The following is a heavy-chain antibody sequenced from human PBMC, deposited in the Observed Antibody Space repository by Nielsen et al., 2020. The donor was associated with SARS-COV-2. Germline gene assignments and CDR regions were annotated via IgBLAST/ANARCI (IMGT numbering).Heavy chain of an antibody. V-gene: IGHV3-52*01. CDR3: ARGSDTPSL. CDR2: IKCDGGEE. D-gene: IGHD5-18*01. J-gene: IGHJ4*02. CDR1: GFTFSSSW. Sequence: GGSLRLSCAASGFTFSSSWMHWVCQAPGKGLEWVADIKCDGGEEYYVDSVKGRFTVSRDNSENSLYLLMNSLKVEDTAMYFCARGSDTPSLWGQGTLVTVSS.